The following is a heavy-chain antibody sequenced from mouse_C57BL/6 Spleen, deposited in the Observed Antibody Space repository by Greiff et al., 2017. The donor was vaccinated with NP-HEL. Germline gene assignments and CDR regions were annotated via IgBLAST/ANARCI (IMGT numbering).Heavy chain of an antibody. CDR1: GFTFSDYY. Sequence: EVKLVESGGGLVQPGGSLKLSCAASGFTFSDYYMYWVRQTPEKRLEWVAYISNGGGSTYYPDTVKGRFTISRDNAKNTLYLQMSRLKSEDTAMYYCARQKGGLPEYFDVWGTGTTVTVSS. V-gene: IGHV5-12*01. CDR3: ARQKGGLPEYFDV. D-gene: IGHD2-1*01. CDR2: ISNGGGST. J-gene: IGHJ1*03.